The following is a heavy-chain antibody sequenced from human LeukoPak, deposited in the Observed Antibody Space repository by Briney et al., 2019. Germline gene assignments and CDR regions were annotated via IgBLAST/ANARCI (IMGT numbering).Heavy chain of an antibody. CDR2: ISADATGT. J-gene: IGHJ4*02. V-gene: IGHV3-23*01. D-gene: IGHD6-6*01. Sequence: GGSLRLSCAASGFTFTNYAMSWVRQAPGKGLEWASIISADATGTYYADSLRGRFTISRDNSKNTLYLQVNSLRAEDTAVYYCAKTPHRLSSEIDHWGQGTLVTVSS. CDR1: GFTFTNYA. CDR3: AKTPHRLSSEIDH.